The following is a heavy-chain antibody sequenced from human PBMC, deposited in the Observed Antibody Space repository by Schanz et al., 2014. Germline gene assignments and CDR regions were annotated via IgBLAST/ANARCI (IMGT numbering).Heavy chain of an antibody. D-gene: IGHD3-10*01. Sequence: VQLVESGGGLVQPGGSLRLSCAASGFTFSSYALHWVRQAPGKGLEWVAFVPFDGSQKFYADSVKGRFTISRDNSRDTVYLQMNSLRADDTAMYYCARWFLIRGVILDSWGQGTLVTVSS. J-gene: IGHJ4*02. CDR3: ARWFLIRGVILDS. V-gene: IGHV3-30*04. CDR1: GFTFSSYA. CDR2: VPFDGSQK.